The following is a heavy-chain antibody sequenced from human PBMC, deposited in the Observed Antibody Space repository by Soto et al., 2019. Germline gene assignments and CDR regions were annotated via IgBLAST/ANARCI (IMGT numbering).Heavy chain of an antibody. D-gene: IGHD1-26*01. CDR1: GFTFSDHY. V-gene: IGHV3-72*01. CDR2: IRNKANSYNT. J-gene: IGHJ4*02. Sequence: PGGSLRLSCAASGFTFSDHYMEWVRQAPGKGLEWVCRIRNKANSYNTEYAASVKGRFTISRDDSRNSLYLQMNSLKTEDTAVFYCARYSGSYSRGLDYWGQGTPVIVS. CDR3: ARYSGSYSRGLDY.